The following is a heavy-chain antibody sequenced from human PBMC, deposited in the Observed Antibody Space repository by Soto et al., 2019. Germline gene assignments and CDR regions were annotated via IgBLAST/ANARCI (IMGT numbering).Heavy chain of an antibody. CDR2: ISSSSSYI. Sequence: GGSLRLSCAASGFTFSSYSMNWVRQAPWKGLEWVSSISSSSSYIYYADSVKGRFTISRDNAKNSLYLQMNSLRAEDTAVYYCARDTFEYSSSYYFDYWGQGTLVTVSS. CDR1: GFTFSSYS. D-gene: IGHD6-6*01. J-gene: IGHJ4*02. V-gene: IGHV3-21*01. CDR3: ARDTFEYSSSYYFDY.